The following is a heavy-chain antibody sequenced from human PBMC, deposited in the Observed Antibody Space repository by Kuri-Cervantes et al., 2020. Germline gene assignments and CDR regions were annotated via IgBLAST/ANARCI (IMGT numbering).Heavy chain of an antibody. CDR3: ARAAITLVRGVTGPDDGMDV. J-gene: IGHJ6*02. Sequence: GESLKISCAASGFTFSSYSMNWVRQAPGKGLEWVANIKQEGSEKYYVDSVKGRFTISRDNIKNSLYLQMNSLRAEDTAVYYCARAAITLVRGVTGPDDGMDVWGQGTTVTVSS. CDR2: IKQEGSEK. D-gene: IGHD3-10*01. V-gene: IGHV3-7*01. CDR1: GFTFSSYS.